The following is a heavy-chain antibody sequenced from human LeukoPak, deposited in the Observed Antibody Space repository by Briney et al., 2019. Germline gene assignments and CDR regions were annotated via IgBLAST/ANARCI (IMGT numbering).Heavy chain of an antibody. J-gene: IGHJ4*02. CDR2: ISGSGGST. D-gene: IGHD3-3*01. CDR3: ANPGVQAVDY. CDR1: GFTFSSYA. Sequence: GGSLRLSCAASGFTFSSYAMGWVRQAPGKGLEWVSAISGSGGSTYYADSVKGRFAISRDNSKNTLYLQMNSLRAEDTAVYYCANPGVQAVDYWGQGTLVTVSS. V-gene: IGHV3-23*01.